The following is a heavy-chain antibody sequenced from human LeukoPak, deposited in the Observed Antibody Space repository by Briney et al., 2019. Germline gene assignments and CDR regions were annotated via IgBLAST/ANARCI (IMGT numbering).Heavy chain of an antibody. Sequence: GRSTGPSCVASGFTFSSSWTGWVRQGAGKGLEWVASINQDEIHYVDAVRGGFTTSTDNSKKTLYLQMGGLRAEDMAVYDCARARSSGYEVDAFDIWGQGTMVTVSS. V-gene: IGHV3-7*01. CDR1: GFTFSSSW. D-gene: IGHD3-22*01. CDR3: ARARSSGYEVDAFDI. J-gene: IGHJ3*02. CDR2: INQDEI.